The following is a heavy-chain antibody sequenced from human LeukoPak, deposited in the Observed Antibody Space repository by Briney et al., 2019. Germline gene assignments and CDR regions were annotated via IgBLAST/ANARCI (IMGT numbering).Heavy chain of an antibody. V-gene: IGHV4-59*08. J-gene: IGHJ4*02. CDR3: ARHWTYYDYVWGSYRPYYFDY. Sequence: SETLSLTCSVAGGSISSYYWSWIRQPPGKGLEWIGYFYYSGSTNYNPSLKSRVTISVDTSKLQFSLKLSSVTAADTAVYYCARHWTYYDYVWGSYRPYYFDYWGQGTLVTVSS. D-gene: IGHD3-16*02. CDR1: GGSISSYY. CDR2: FYYSGST.